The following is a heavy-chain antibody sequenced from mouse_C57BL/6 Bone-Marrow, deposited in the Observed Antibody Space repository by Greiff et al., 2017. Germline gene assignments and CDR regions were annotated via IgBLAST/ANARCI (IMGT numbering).Heavy chain of an antibody. D-gene: IGHD1-1*01. CDR3: ARPRDGSSYYYDY. J-gene: IGHJ2*01. Sequence: EVKLVESGGGLVKPGGSLKLSCEASGFTFSDYGMHWVRQAPEKGLEWVAYISSGSSTIYYADTVKGRFTIPRDNAKNTLFLQMTSPRSEDTAMYYCARPRDGSSYYYDYWCRGPTLTVSS. CDR2: ISSGSSTI. CDR1: GFTFSDYG. V-gene: IGHV5-17*01.